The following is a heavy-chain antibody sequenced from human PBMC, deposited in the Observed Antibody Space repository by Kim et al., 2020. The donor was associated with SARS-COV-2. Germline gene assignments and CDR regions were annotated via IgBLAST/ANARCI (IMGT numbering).Heavy chain of an antibody. V-gene: IGHV1-69*13. CDR1: GGTFSSYA. CDR3: ARAREAEGYCSGGSCYKPTYYYYYGMDV. J-gene: IGHJ6*02. Sequence: SVKVSCKASGGTFSSYAISWVRQAPGQGLEWMGGIIPIFGTANYAQKFQGRVTITADESTSTAYMELSSLRSEDTAVYYCARAREAEGYCSGGSCYKPTYYYYYGMDVWGQGTTVTVSS. D-gene: IGHD2-15*01. CDR2: IIPIFGTA.